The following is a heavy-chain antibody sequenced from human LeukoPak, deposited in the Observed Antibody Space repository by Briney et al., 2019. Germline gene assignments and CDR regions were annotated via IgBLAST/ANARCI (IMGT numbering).Heavy chain of an antibody. CDR3: ARHFRSSWSPVDY. CDR2: IHSSGST. V-gene: IGHV4-59*08. Sequence: PSETLSLTCTVSGGSISGDYWSWIRQSPGKGLEWIAYIHSSGSTSYNPSLKSRVTISVDTSKNESSLKLTSVNAADTAVYYCARHFRSSWSPVDYWGQGTLVTVSS. J-gene: IGHJ4*02. CDR1: GGSISGDY. D-gene: IGHD6-13*01.